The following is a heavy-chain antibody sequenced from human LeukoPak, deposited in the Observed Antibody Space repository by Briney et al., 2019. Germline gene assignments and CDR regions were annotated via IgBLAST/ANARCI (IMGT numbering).Heavy chain of an antibody. CDR3: ARRLMITFGGVIVRSYFDY. J-gene: IGHJ4*02. Sequence: SETLSLTCAVYGGSFSGYYWSWIRQPPGKGLEWIGEINHSGSTNYNPSLKSRVTISVDTSKNQFSLKLSSVTAADTAVYYCARRLMITFGGVIVRSYFDYWGQGTLVTVSS. CDR2: INHSGST. CDR1: GGSFSGYY. V-gene: IGHV4-34*01. D-gene: IGHD3-16*02.